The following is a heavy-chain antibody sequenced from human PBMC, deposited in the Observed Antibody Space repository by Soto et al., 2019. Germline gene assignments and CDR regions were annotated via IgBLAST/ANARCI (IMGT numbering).Heavy chain of an antibody. Sequence: QVQLVESGGGVVQPGRSLRLSCAASGFTFSSYAMHWVRQAPGKGLEWVAVISYDGSNKYYADSVKGRFTISRNNSMNTLYLQMNSLRAEDTAVYYCARPYYDSSGYTFGYWGQGPLVTVSS. D-gene: IGHD3-22*01. J-gene: IGHJ4*02. CDR2: ISYDGSNK. CDR1: GFTFSSYA. CDR3: ARPYYDSSGYTFGY. V-gene: IGHV3-30-3*01.